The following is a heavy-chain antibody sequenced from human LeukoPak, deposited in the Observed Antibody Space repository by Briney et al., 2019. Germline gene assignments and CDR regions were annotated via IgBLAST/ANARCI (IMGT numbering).Heavy chain of an antibody. J-gene: IGHJ4*02. Sequence: GGSLRLSCAASGFTFSSYSMNWVRQAPGKGLEWISYISGSSSTIYYADSVKGRFTISRDNAKNSVYLQMNSLRAEDTAVYYCVRERGLLFDYWGQGTLVTVSS. V-gene: IGHV3-48*04. CDR1: GFTFSSYS. D-gene: IGHD3-10*01. CDR3: VRERGLLFDY. CDR2: ISGSSSTI.